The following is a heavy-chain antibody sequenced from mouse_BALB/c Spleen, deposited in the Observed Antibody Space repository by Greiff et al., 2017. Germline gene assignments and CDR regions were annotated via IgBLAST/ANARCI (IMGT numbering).Heavy chain of an antibody. D-gene: IGHD2-1*01. CDR2: IDPANGNT. V-gene: IGHV14-3*02. CDR1: GFNIKDTY. J-gene: IGHJ3*01. CDR3: ASIYYGNYVPFAY. Sequence: EVQLVESGAELVKPGASVKLSCTASGFNIKDTYMHWVKQRPEQGLEWIGRIDPANGNTKYDPKFQGKATITADTSSNTAYLQLSSLTSEDTAVYYCASIYYGNYVPFAYWGQGTLVTVSA.